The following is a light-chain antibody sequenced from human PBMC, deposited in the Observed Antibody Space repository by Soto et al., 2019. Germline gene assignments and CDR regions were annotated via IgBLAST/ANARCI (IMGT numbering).Light chain of an antibody. CDR3: QQYLNVLT. CDR2: DAS. J-gene: IGKJ4*01. CDR1: QDIRNH. Sequence: DIPMTQSPSSLSASVGDRITITCQASQDIRNHLNWYQQKPGKAPKILIYDASNLEAGVPSRFGGSGSGTYFTFTISSLHPEDIATYYCQQYLNVLTFGGGTKVEIK. V-gene: IGKV1-33*01.